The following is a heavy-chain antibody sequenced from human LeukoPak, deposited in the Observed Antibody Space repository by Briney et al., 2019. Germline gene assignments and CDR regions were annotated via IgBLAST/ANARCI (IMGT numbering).Heavy chain of an antibody. V-gene: IGHV4-39*01. J-gene: IGHJ4*02. CDR1: GGSISSSSYY. CDR3: ARHTPLFDY. Sequence: SETLSLTCTVSGGSISSSSYYWGWIRQPPGKGLEWIGSIYYSGGTYYNPSLKSRVTISVDTSKNQFSLKLSSVTAADTAVYYCARHTPLFDYWGQGTLVTVSS. CDR2: IYYSGGT. D-gene: IGHD2-15*01.